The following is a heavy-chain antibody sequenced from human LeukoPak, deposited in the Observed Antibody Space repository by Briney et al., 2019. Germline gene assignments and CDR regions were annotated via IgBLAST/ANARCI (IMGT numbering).Heavy chain of an antibody. V-gene: IGHV4-61*02. Sequence: SETLSLTCTVSGGSISSGSYYWSWIRQPAGKGLEWIGRIYTSGSTNYNPSLKSRVTISVDTSKNQFSLKLSSVTAADTAVYYCASGRTNCSSTSCYYYYMDVWGKGTTVTVSS. CDR2: IYTSGST. CDR3: ASGRTNCSSTSCYYYYMDV. J-gene: IGHJ6*03. CDR1: GGSISSGSYY. D-gene: IGHD2-2*01.